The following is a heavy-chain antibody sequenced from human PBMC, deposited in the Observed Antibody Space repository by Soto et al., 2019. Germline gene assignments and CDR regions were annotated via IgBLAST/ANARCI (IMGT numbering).Heavy chain of an antibody. V-gene: IGHV3-11*01. D-gene: IGHD3-10*01. J-gene: IGHJ3*02. CDR1: GFTFSDYC. Sequence: GGSLRLSCAAFGFTFSDYCMSWIRQAPGKGLEWVSYISSSGSTIYYADSVKGRFTISRDNAKNSLYLQMNSLRAEDTAVYYCARIMVRGVISAFDIWGQGTMVTVSS. CDR2: ISSSGSTI. CDR3: ARIMVRGVISAFDI.